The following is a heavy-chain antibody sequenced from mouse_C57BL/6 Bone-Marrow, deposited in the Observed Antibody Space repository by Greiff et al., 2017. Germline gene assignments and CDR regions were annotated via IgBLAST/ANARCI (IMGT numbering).Heavy chain of an antibody. D-gene: IGHD2-12*01. CDR3: ARDDGDYLDY. V-gene: IGHV5-17*01. CDR2: ISSGSSTI. J-gene: IGHJ2*01. Sequence: EVKLMESGGGLVKPGGSLKLSCAASGFTFSDYGMHWVRQAPEKGLEWVAYISSGSSTIYYADTVKGRFTISRDHAQNTLFLQMTSLRSEDTAMYYCARDDGDYLDYWGQGTTLTVA. CDR1: GFTFSDYG.